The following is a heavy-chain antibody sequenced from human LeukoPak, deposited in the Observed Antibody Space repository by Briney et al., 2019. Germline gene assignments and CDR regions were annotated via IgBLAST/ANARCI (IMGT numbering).Heavy chain of an antibody. CDR1: GFTVSSKY. CDR3: ASATYRTGDCYAFFDY. CDR2: IYSGGST. V-gene: IGHV3-66*02. J-gene: IGHJ4*02. D-gene: IGHD2-21*02. Sequence: GGSLRLSCAASGFTVSSKYMSWVRQAPGKGLEWVSVIYSGGSTWYADSVKGRFTNSRDNSKNTVYLQMNSLRPEDTAMYYCASATYRTGDCYAFFDYWGQGALVTVSS.